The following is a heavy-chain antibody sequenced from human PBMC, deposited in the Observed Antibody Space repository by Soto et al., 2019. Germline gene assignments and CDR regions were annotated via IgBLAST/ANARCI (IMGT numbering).Heavy chain of an antibody. J-gene: IGHJ4*02. CDR3: TMAVTMVRGPLEYFDY. V-gene: IGHV4-4*07. Sequence: SETLSLTCTVSGGPISSYDCSWIRQSAWKGLEWIGRIYTSGSTNYNPSLKSRVTMSVDTSKNQFSLKMSSVTAADTPVYYCTMAVTMVRGPLEYFDYWGQGTLV. CDR1: GGPISSYD. D-gene: IGHD3-10*01. CDR2: IYTSGST.